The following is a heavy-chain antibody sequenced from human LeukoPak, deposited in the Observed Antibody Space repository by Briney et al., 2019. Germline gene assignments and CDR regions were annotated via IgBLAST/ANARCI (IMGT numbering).Heavy chain of an antibody. V-gene: IGHV3-43*01. D-gene: IGHD3-10*01. Sequence: GGSLRLSCAASGFTFDDYTMHWVRQAPRKGLDWVSLISWVGGSTYYAASVKGRFTISRDNSKNSLYLQMNSLRTEDTALYYCAKDMSPAITMVRGVTSSHFDYWGQGTLVTVSS. J-gene: IGHJ4*02. CDR3: AKDMSPAITMVRGVTSSHFDY. CDR2: ISWVGGST. CDR1: GFTFDDYT.